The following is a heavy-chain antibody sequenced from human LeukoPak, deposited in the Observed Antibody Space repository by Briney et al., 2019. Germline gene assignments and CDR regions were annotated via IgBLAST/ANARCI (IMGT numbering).Heavy chain of an antibody. J-gene: IGHJ3*02. Sequence: EASVKVSCKASGYTFTGYYMHWVRQAPGQGLEWMGWINPNSGGTNYAQKFQGRVTMTRDTSTSTVYMELSSLRSEDTAVYYCAREVTYYYDSSGYSNDAFDIWGQGTMVTVSS. CDR3: AREVTYYYDSSGYSNDAFDI. CDR1: GYTFTGYY. CDR2: INPNSGGT. D-gene: IGHD3-22*01. V-gene: IGHV1-2*02.